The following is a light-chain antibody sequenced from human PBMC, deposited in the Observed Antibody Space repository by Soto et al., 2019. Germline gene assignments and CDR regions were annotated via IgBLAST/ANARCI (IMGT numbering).Light chain of an antibody. Sequence: EIVMTQSPATLSLSPGERATLSYGASQSVINSYLAWYQQKPGQAPRLLLYGAYNRATGIPDRFSGSGSGTDFTLTISRLEPEDFAVYYCQQYGTAPWTFGQGTKVDIK. V-gene: IGKV3-20*01. CDR1: QSVINSY. CDR2: GAY. CDR3: QQYGTAPWT. J-gene: IGKJ1*01.